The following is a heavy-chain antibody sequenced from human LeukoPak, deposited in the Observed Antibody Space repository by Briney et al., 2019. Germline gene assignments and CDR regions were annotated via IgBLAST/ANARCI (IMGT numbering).Heavy chain of an antibody. J-gene: IGHJ5*02. CDR2: IHYSGST. V-gene: IGHV4-59*01. CDR1: GGSISSYF. CDR3: ARVEGLNYDILTGPNWFDP. Sequence: PSETLSLTCTVSGGSISSYFWNWIRQPPGKGLEWIGYIHYSGSTNYNSSLKSRVTISLDTSKNQFSLKLRSVTAADTAVYYCARVEGLNYDILTGPNWFDPWGQGTPVTVSS. D-gene: IGHD3-9*01.